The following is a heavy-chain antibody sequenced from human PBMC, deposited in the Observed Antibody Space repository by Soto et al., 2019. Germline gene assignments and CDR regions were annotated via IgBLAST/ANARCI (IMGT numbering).Heavy chain of an antibody. CDR2: IYYSGST. V-gene: IGHV4-59*01. D-gene: IGHD6-6*01. CDR1: GGSISSYY. J-gene: IGHJ4*01. Sequence: SETLSLTCTVSGGSISSYYWSWIRQPPGKGLEWIGYIYYSGSTNYNPSLKSRVTISVDTSKNQFSLKLSSVTAADTAVYYCASSSSIAARRFDYWGPGILVTVSS. CDR3: ASSSSIAARRFDY.